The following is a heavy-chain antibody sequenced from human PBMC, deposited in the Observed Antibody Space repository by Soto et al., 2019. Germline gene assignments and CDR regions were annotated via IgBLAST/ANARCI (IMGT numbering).Heavy chain of an antibody. V-gene: IGHV1-69*13. CDR2: IIPIFGTA. Sequence: SVKVSCKASGGTFSSYAISWVRQAPGQGLEWMGGIIPIFGTANYAQKFQGRVTTTADESTSTAYMELSSLRSEDTAVYYCARGILETAYYYYYYGMDVWGQGTTVTVSS. D-gene: IGHD5-18*01. J-gene: IGHJ6*02. CDR3: ARGILETAYYYYYYGMDV. CDR1: GGTFSSYA.